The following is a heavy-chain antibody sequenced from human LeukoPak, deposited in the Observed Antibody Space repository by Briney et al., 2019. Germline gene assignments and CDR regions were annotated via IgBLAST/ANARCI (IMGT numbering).Heavy chain of an antibody. J-gene: IGHJ4*02. V-gene: IGHV3-30*18. CDR2: ISYDGSNK. D-gene: IGHD3-10*01. Sequence: LSCAAWGFTLXRYGMHGVGQAPGKGVEGVAFISYDGSNKYYADSVKRTFTISRDNSKNTLYLQMNSLRAEDTAVYYCAKDSAITMAHYFDYWGQGTLVTVSS. CDR1: GFTLXRYG. CDR3: AKDSAITMAHYFDY.